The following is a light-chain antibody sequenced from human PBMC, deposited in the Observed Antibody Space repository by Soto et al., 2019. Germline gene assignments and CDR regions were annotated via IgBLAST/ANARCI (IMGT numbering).Light chain of an antibody. CDR3: QQYRT. CDR2: GTS. V-gene: IGKV3-20*01. J-gene: IGKJ1*01. Sequence: EIVLTQSPGTLSLSPGERATLSCRASQSVSSSSLAWYQQKPGQAPRLLIPGTSSRATGIPDRFSGSGSRTDFTLTISRLEPEDFAVYFCQQYRTFGQGTKVDIK. CDR1: QSVSSSS.